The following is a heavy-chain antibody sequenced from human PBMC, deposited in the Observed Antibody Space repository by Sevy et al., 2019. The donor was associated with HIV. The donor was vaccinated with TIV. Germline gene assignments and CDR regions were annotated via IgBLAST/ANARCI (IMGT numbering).Heavy chain of an antibody. CDR2: INEDGSRL. D-gene: IGHD5-18*01. J-gene: IGHJ4*02. CDR3: PIDRAYSALDY. V-gene: IGHV3-7*01. CDR1: GFTFSDPW. Sequence: GGSLRLSCVASGFTFSDPWMTWVRQAPGKGLERIAFINEDGSRLGYVDSVRGRFTISRENTKNSLYLQMNSLRAEDTAVYFCPIDRAYSALDYWGQGTLVTVSS.